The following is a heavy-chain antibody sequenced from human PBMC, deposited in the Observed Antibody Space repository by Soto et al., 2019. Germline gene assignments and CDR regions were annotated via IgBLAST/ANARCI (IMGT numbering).Heavy chain of an antibody. Sequence: DVRLVESGGKLVQPGGSLRLSCGASGFDFSVHSMNWVRQAPGKGLEWLSFISSGGKTIYYADSVRGRFTVSRDNGKRSLYLQMNNLKVEDTAVYYCASSVVESSAFDYWGQGTPVAVSS. D-gene: IGHD2-15*01. J-gene: IGHJ4*02. CDR1: GFDFSVHS. CDR3: ASSVVESSAFDY. CDR2: ISSGGKTI. V-gene: IGHV3-48*01.